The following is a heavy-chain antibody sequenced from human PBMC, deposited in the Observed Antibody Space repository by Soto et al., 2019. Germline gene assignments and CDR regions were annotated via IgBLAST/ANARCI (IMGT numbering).Heavy chain of an antibody. CDR2: IYYSGST. Sequence: PWETLSLTCTVSGGSISSYYWSWIRQPPGRGLEWIGYIYYSGSTNYNPSLKSRVTISVDTSKNQFSLKLSSVTAADTAVYYCARELSYYDFSSGYYTGMRWFDPWGQGTLVTV. CDR3: ARELSYYDFSSGYYTGMRWFDP. D-gene: IGHD3-3*01. CDR1: GGSISSYY. J-gene: IGHJ5*02. V-gene: IGHV4-59*01.